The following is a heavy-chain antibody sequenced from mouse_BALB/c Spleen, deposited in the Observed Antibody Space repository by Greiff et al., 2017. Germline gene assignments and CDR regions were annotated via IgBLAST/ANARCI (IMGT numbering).Heavy chain of an antibody. V-gene: IGHV14-3*02. CDR1: GFNIKDTY. D-gene: IGHD1-1*01. CDR3: ARGYYGSSLFDD. CDR2: IDPANGNT. J-gene: IGHJ2*01. Sequence: EVQLQQSGAELVKPGASVKLSCTASGFNIKDTYMHWVKQRPEQGLEWIGRIDPANGNTKYDPKFQGKATITADTSSNTAYLQLSSLTSEDTAVYYCARGYYGSSLFDDWGQGTTLTVSS.